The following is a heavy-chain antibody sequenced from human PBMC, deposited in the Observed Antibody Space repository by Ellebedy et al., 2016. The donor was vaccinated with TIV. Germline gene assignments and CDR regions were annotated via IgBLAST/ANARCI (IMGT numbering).Heavy chain of an antibody. J-gene: IGHJ4*02. V-gene: IGHV4-59*01. CDR2: VYHTGST. D-gene: IGHD3-10*01. Sequence: MPGGSLRLSCSVSGVSISDYYWSWIRQPPGQGLEWIGYVYHTGSTNYNPSLRIRVTLAVDTPKNEFSLKLSSVTTSDTAIYYCARDGVEDYFDYWGQGLLVTVSS. CDR1: GVSISDYY. CDR3: ARDGVEDYFDY.